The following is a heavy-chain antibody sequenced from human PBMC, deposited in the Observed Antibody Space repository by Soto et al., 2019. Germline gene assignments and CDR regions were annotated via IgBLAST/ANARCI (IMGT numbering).Heavy chain of an antibody. CDR1: GGSFSGHS. V-gene: IGHV4-34*01. J-gene: IGHJ5*01. CDR2: INHSGRV. CDR3: STRAYDTNGYYRFDP. Sequence: SETLSLTCAVYGGSFSGHSWTWIRQSPGKGLEWIGDINHSGRVNYSPSLKSRVTISLDTSKNQFSLTPSAVTAADTAMYYCSTRAYDTNGYYRFDPWGQGTLVTVSS. D-gene: IGHD3-22*01.